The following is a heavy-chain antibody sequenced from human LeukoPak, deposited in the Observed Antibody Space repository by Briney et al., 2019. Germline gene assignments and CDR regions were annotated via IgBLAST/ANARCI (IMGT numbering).Heavy chain of an antibody. D-gene: IGHD6-13*01. V-gene: IGHV3-7*01. CDR2: IKQDGSEK. CDR3: ARDGRDSLAAAYWYYYYMDV. CDR1: GFTFSSYW. Sequence: GGSLRLSCAASGFTFSSYWMSWVRQAPGKGLEWVANIKQDGSEKYYVDSVKGRFTISRDNAKNSLYLQMNSLRAEDTAVYYCARDGRDSLAAAYWYYYYMDVWGKGTMVTVSS. J-gene: IGHJ6*03.